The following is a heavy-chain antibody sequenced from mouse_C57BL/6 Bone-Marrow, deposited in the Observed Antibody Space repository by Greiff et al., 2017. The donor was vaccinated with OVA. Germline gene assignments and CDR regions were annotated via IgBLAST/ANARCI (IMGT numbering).Heavy chain of an antibody. J-gene: IGHJ2*01. CDR2: IYPGDGDT. D-gene: IGHD3-2*02. Sequence: VQLQQSGPELVKPGASVKISCKASGYAFSSSWMNWVKQRPGKGLEWIGRIYPGDGDTNYNGKFKGKATLTADKSSSTAYMQLSSLTSEDSAVYFGARAGSGHYCDDWGQGTTRTVAS. V-gene: IGHV1-82*01. CDR1: GYAFSSSW. CDR3: ARAGSGHYCDD.